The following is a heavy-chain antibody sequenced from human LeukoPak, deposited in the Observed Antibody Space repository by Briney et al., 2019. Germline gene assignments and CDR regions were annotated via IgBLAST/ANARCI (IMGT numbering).Heavy chain of an antibody. D-gene: IGHD3-3*01. J-gene: IGHJ6*03. CDR3: AKDGNYDFWSYYYYYMDV. CDR2: LSDDGFKT. V-gene: IGHV3-23*01. Sequence: GGSLRLSCAASGFTFDDYGMSWVRQAPGKGLEWVSGLSDDGFKTYYADSVKGRFTLSRDNSKNTLSLQMNSLRAEDTAVYYCAKDGNYDFWSYYYYYMDVWGKGTTVTVSS. CDR1: GFTFDDYG.